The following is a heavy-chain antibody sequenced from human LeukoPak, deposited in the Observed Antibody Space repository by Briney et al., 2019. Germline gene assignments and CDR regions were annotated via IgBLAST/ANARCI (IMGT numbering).Heavy chain of an antibody. V-gene: IGHV4-59*08. CDR2: IYYSGST. D-gene: IGHD4-23*01. J-gene: IGHJ6*02. Sequence: PSETLSLTCTVSGDSISNYYWSWIRQPPGKGLEGIGYIYYSGSTNYNPSLKSRVTISVDTSKNQFSLKLSSVTAADTAVYYCASGDYGGYYYGMDVWGQGTTVTVSS. CDR1: GDSISNYY. CDR3: ASGDYGGYYYGMDV.